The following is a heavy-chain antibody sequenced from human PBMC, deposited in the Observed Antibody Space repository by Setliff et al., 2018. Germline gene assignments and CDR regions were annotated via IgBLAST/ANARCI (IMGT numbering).Heavy chain of an antibody. V-gene: IGHV3-11*04. CDR1: GGSFSNYY. J-gene: IGHJ1*01. D-gene: IGHD3-22*01. CDR2: INHSGHTI. Sequence: LSLTCTVYGGSFSNYYWSWIRQPPGKGLKWIGEINHSGHTIYYANSVKGRFSISRDDALNSLFLEMNSLRVDDTAIYYCARGKDYSDGSGYPIFQHWGQGTPVTVSS. CDR3: ARGKDYSDGSGYPIFQH.